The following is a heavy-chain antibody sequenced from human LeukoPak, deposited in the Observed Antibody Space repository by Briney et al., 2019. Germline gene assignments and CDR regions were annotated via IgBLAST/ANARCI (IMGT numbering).Heavy chain of an antibody. V-gene: IGHV4-59*08. CDR3: ARQERAAAGTSFDY. CDR1: GGSISSYY. J-gene: IGHJ4*02. Sequence: SETLSLTCTVSGGSISSYYWSWIRQPPGKGLEWIGYIYYSGSTNYNPSLKSRVTISVDTSKNQFSLKLSSVTAADTAVYYCARQERAAAGTSFDYWGQGTLVTVSS. D-gene: IGHD6-13*01. CDR2: IYYSGST.